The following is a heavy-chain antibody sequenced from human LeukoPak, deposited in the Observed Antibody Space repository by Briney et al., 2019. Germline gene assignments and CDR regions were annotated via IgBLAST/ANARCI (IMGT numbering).Heavy chain of an antibody. V-gene: IGHV3-21*01. CDR1: GFTFSSYS. CDR3: ARHALYGITFGGVISNNWFDP. CDR2: ISSSSSYI. J-gene: IGHJ5*02. Sequence: GGSLRLSCAASGFTFSSYSMNWVRQAPGKGLEWVSSISSSSSYIYYADSVKGRFTISRDNAKNSLYLQMNSLRAEDTAVYYCARHALYGITFGGVISNNWFDPWGQGTLVTVSS. D-gene: IGHD3-16*02.